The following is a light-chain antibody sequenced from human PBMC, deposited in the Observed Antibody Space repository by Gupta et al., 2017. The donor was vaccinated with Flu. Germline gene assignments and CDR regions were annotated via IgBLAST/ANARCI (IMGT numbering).Light chain of an antibody. CDR1: QSVSSYH. V-gene: IGKV3-20*01. CDR3: QHEDYSPWT. CDR2: GAS. Sequence: EIVLTQSPGTLSLSPGERDTPSCRASQSVSSYHLAWYQQKPGRAPRLLIYGASSRATGIPDRFSGSVSGTDYTLTIRRREPEDFAVYYCQHEDYSPWTFGQGTQVEIK. J-gene: IGKJ1*01.